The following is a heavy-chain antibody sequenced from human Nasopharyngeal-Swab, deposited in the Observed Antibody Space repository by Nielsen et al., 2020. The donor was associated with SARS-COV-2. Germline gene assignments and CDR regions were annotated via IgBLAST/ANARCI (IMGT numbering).Heavy chain of an antibody. CDR3: ATYSSGWYEGDFDY. Sequence: ETLALTCTVSGGSISSNNYYWGWIRQPPGKGLEWIGNISYSGRTDYNPSLKSRDTTSVDTSKNQFSRKLSSVTAADTAVYYCATYSSGWYEGDFDYWGQGTLVTVSS. J-gene: IGHJ4*02. CDR1: GGSISSNNYY. V-gene: IGHV4-39*01. CDR2: ISYSGRT. D-gene: IGHD6-19*01.